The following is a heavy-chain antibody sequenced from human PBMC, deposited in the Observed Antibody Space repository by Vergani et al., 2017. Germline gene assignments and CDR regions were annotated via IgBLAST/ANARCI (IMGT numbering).Heavy chain of an antibody. V-gene: IGHV4-39*01. Sequence: QMQLQESGPGLVKASETLSLTCTVSGDSIISRSYYWGWIRQPPGKGLEWIGSIYNSGNGDSSSSLKSRVTITADTSKYQFSLRLTSVTAADTAVYYCACGKYYSDSICHFRERYLDVWGRGSLVTVPS. J-gene: IGHJ2*01. CDR2: IYNSGNG. CDR1: GDSIISRSYY. D-gene: IGHD3-16*01. CDR3: ACGKYYSDSICHFRERYLDV.